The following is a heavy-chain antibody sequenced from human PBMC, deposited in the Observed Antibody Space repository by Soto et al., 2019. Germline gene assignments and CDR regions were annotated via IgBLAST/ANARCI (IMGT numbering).Heavy chain of an antibody. J-gene: IGHJ4*02. V-gene: IGHV4-39*01. Sequence: QLQLQESGPGLVKPSETLSLTCTVSGGSISSSSYYWGWIRQPPGKGLEWIGSIYYSGSTYYNPSLKSRVTISVDTSKNQFSLKLSSVTAADTAVYYCARHTPAISISDHWGQGTLVTVYS. D-gene: IGHD2-15*01. CDR3: ARHTPAISISDH. CDR2: IYYSGST. CDR1: GGSISSSSYY.